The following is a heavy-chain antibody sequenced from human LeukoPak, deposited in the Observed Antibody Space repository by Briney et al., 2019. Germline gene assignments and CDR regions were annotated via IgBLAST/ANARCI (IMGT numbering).Heavy chain of an antibody. CDR3: ARPLYYYDSSGSCLDY. CDR2: ISYDGSNK. D-gene: IGHD3-22*01. Sequence: GGSLRLSCAASGFTFSSYAMHWVRQAPGKGLEWVAVISYDGSNKYYADSVKGRFTISRDNSKNTLYLQMNSLRAEDTAVYYCARPLYYYDSSGSCLDYWGQGTLVTVSS. CDR1: GFTFSSYA. V-gene: IGHV3-30-3*01. J-gene: IGHJ4*02.